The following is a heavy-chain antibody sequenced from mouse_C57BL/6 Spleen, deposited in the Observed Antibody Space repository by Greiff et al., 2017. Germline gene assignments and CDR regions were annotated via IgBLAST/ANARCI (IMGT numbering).Heavy chain of an antibody. CDR3: ARPNYYGSSYYYAMDY. J-gene: IGHJ4*01. CDR1: GYTFTSYW. CDR2: IYPSDSET. Sequence: VQLQQPGAELVRPGSSVKLSCKASGYTFTSYWMDWVKQRPGQGLEWIGNIYPSDSETHYNQKFKDKATLTVDKSSSTAYMQLSSLTSEDSAVYYCARPNYYGSSYYYAMDYWGQGTSVTVSS. D-gene: IGHD1-1*01. V-gene: IGHV1-61*01.